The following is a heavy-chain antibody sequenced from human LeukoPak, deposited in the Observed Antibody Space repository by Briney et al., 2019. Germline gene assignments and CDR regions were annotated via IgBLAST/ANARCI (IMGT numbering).Heavy chain of an antibody. J-gene: IGHJ4*02. CDR3: ARLYSSSWYVVDY. D-gene: IGHD6-13*01. V-gene: IGHV1-2*02. CDR2: INPNSGGT. Sequence: ASVKVSCKASGYTFTGYYMHWVRQAPGQGLEWMGWINPNSGGTNYARKFQGRVTMTRDTSISTAYMELSRLRSDDTAVYYCARLYSSSWYVVDYWGQGTLVTVSS. CDR1: GYTFTGYY.